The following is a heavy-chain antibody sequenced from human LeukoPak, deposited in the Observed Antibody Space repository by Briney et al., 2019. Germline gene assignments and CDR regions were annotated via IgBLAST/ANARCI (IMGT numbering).Heavy chain of an antibody. D-gene: IGHD2-15*01. CDR3: ASTRVVAAIPEPFDI. CDR2: INSDGSST. J-gene: IGHJ3*02. V-gene: IGHV3-74*01. Sequence: GGSLRLSCAASGFTFSSYWMHWVRQAPGKGLVWVSRINSDGSSTSYADSVKGRFTISRDNAKNTLYLQMNSLRAEDTAVYYCASTRVVAAIPEPFDIWGQGTMVTVPS. CDR1: GFTFSSYW.